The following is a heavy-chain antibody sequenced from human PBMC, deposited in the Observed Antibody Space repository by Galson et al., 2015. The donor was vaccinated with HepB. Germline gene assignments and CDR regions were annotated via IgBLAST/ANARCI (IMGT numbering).Heavy chain of an antibody. CDR3: ARESRGNRNYYYGMDV. CDR1: GFTFSSYA. Sequence: SLRLSCAASGFTFSSYAMHWVRQAPGKGLEWVAVISYDGSNKYYADSVKGRFTISRDNSKNTLYLQMNSLRAEDTAVYYCARESRGNRNYYYGMDVWGQGTTVTVSS. V-gene: IGHV3-30*04. CDR2: ISYDGSNK. D-gene: IGHD1/OR15-1a*01. J-gene: IGHJ6*02.